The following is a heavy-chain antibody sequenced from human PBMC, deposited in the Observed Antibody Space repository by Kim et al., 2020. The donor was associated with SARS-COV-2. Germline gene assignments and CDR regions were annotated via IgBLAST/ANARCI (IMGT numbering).Heavy chain of an antibody. D-gene: IGHD1-26*01. Sequence: QKFQGRVTITADESTSTAYMELSSLRSEDTAVYYCARPHDSGSYGGRFDPWGQGTLVTVSS. CDR3: ARPHDSGSYGGRFDP. J-gene: IGHJ5*02. V-gene: IGHV1-69*01.